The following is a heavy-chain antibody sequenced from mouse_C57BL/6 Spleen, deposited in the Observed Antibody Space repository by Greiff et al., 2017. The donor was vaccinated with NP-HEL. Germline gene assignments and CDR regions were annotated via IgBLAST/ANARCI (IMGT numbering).Heavy chain of an antibody. CDR2: IHPNSGST. J-gene: IGHJ2*01. D-gene: IGHD1-1*01. CDR1: GYTFTSYW. CDR3: ARSGITYYFDY. V-gene: IGHV1-64*01. Sequence: QVQLKQPGAELVKPGASVKLSCKASGYTFTSYWMHWVKQRPGQGLEWIGMIHPNSGSTNYNEKFKSKATLTVDKSSSTAYMQLSSLTSEDSAVYYCARSGITYYFDYWGQGTTLTVSS.